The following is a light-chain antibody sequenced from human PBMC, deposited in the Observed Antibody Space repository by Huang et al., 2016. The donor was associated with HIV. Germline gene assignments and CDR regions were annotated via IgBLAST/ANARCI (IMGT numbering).Light chain of an antibody. J-gene: IGKJ1*01. CDR3: QQYNTSPRT. CDR2: GSS. V-gene: IGKV3-15*01. CDR1: QSVFKN. Sequence: PGESATLSCRASQSVFKNLAWYQQKPGQAPKLLIYGSSTRTAGIPARFSGSGSGTDFTLTIISLQSEDFAVYYCQQYNTSPRTFGQGTKVEV.